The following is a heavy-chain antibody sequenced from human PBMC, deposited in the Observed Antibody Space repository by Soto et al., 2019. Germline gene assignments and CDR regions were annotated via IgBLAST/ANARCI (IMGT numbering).Heavy chain of an antibody. J-gene: IGHJ6*02. CDR2: IYYSGST. Sequence: KPSETLSLTCTVSGGSISSGGYYWSWIRQHPGKGLEWIGYIYYSGSTYYNPSLKSRVTISIDNSKNQFSLRLSSVTAADTAVYYCAREEGAVTTGGYYYYYGLDVWGQGTTVTVSS. D-gene: IGHD4-17*01. V-gene: IGHV4-31*03. CDR3: AREEGAVTTGGYYYYYGLDV. CDR1: GGSISSGGYY.